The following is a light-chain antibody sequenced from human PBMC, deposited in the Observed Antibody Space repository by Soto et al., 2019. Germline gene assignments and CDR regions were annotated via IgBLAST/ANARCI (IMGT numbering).Light chain of an antibody. Sequence: QSALTQPASVSGSPGQSITISCTGTSSDVGAYDYVSWYQQHPAKAPKLMIYDVSNRPSGVSTLFSGSKSVNPATLTISWRPADDEADYYCSSYTSSSTRVFGTGTPLTVL. CDR2: DVS. CDR1: SSDVGAYDY. CDR3: SSYTSSSTRV. V-gene: IGLV2-14*03. J-gene: IGLJ1*01.